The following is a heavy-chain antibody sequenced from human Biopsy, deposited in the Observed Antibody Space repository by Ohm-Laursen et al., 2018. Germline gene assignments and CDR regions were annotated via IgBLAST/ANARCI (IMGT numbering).Heavy chain of an antibody. CDR2: IYYSWTT. D-gene: IGHD3-10*01. J-gene: IGHJ4*02. V-gene: IGHV4-61*08. Sequence: SETLSLTCTVSGGSVRSPDHRWNWVRRAPGKGLEWIGNIYYSWTTLYNPSLSGRVTMDLDRSTNQFSLKLKSVTSADTAVYFCARAYFYGMGTSNYFLDSGGQGALVTVSS. CDR3: ARAYFYGMGTSNYFLDS. CDR1: GGSVRSPDHR.